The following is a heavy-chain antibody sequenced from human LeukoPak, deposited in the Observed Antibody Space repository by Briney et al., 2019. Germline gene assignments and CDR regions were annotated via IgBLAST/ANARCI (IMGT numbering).Heavy chain of an antibody. CDR3: ARAKGFRLLRGSWFDP. CDR2: INHSGST. V-gene: IGHV4-34*01. J-gene: IGHJ5*02. D-gene: IGHD2-15*01. CDR1: GGSFSGYY. Sequence: SETLSLTCAVYGGSFSGYYWSWIRQPPGKGLEWIGEINHSGSTNYNPSLKSRVTISVDTSKNQFSLKLSSVTAADTAVYYCARAKGFRLLRGSWFDPWGQGTLVTVSS.